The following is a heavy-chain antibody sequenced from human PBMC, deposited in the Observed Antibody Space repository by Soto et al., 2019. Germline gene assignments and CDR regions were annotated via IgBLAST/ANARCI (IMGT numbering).Heavy chain of an antibody. CDR3: ARDNTYYDFWSGYYADYYYYYMDV. CDR2: INSDGSST. J-gene: IGHJ6*03. CDR1: GFTFSSYW. Sequence: PGGSLRLSCAASGFTFSSYWVHWVRQAPGKGLVWVSRINSDGSSTSYADSVKGRFTISRDNAKNTLYLQMNSLRAEDTAVYYCARDNTYYDFWSGYYADYYYYYMDVWGKGTTVTVSS. D-gene: IGHD3-3*01. V-gene: IGHV3-74*01.